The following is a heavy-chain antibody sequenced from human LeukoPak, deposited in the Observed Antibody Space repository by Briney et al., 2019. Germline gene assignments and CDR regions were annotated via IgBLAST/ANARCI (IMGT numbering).Heavy chain of an antibody. D-gene: IGHD4-17*01. CDR1: GGTFSSYT. J-gene: IGHJ4*02. V-gene: IGHV1-69*04. CDR2: IIPILGIA. CDR3: ARDHKSGRSDY. Sequence: SVKVSCKASGGTFSSYTISWVRQAPGQGLEWMGRIIPILGIANYAQKFQGRVTTTADKSTSTAYMELSSLRSEDTAVYYCARDHKSGRSDYWGQGTLVTVSS.